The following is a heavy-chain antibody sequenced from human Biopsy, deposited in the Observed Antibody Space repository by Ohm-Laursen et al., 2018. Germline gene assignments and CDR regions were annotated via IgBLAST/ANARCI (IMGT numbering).Heavy chain of an antibody. CDR1: GFTVINND. Sequence: SLRLSCAASGFTVINNDISWVRQAPGKGLEWASFISSSGVQYHADSVKGRFTISRDNSKNTLYLQMNSLRAEDTAVYYCATEVVPAGIGGHWLDPWGQGTLVTVSS. J-gene: IGHJ5*02. CDR3: ATEVVPAGIGGHWLDP. CDR2: ISSSGVQ. D-gene: IGHD2-2*01. V-gene: IGHV3-53*01.